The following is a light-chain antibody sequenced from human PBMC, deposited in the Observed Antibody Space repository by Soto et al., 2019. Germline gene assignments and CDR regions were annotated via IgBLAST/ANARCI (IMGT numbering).Light chain of an antibody. Sequence: EIVLTQSPGTLSLSPGERATLSCRASQSVSSSYLAWYQQKPGQAPRLLIYGASSRATGIPDRFSGSGSGTAFTLTISRLEPDDFAFYYCQQYGSSPLTFGPGTKVDIK. CDR1: QSVSSSY. J-gene: IGKJ3*01. CDR2: GAS. V-gene: IGKV3-20*01. CDR3: QQYGSSPLT.